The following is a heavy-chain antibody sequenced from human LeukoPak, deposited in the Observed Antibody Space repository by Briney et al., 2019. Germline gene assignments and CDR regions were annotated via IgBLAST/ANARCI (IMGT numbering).Heavy chain of an antibody. CDR3: ARITTGHDY. CDR1: ATSFTSYY. CDR2: VNHSGYT. D-gene: IGHD4-17*01. Sequence: PSETLSLTCGVSATSFTSYYWSWIRQTPGKGLEWIGEVNHSGYTNMNPSLKSRVTISVDTSKNQFSLMMTSVTAADTAVYFCARITTGHDYWGQGTLVTVSS. V-gene: IGHV4-34*01. J-gene: IGHJ4*02.